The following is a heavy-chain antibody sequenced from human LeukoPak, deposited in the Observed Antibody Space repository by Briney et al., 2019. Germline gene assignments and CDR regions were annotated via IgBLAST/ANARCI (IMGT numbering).Heavy chain of an antibody. D-gene: IGHD6-13*01. CDR1: GGSFSGYY. Sequence: SETLSLTCAVYGGSFSGYYWSWIRQPPGKGLEWIGEINHSGSTNYNPSLKSRVTISVDTSKNQFSLKLSSVTAADTAVYYCARGREAAATVGMDVWGKGTTVTVSS. CDR3: ARGREAAATVGMDV. V-gene: IGHV4-34*01. J-gene: IGHJ6*04. CDR2: INHSGST.